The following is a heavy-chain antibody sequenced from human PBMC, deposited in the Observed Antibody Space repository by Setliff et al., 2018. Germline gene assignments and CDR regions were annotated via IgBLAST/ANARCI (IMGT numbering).Heavy chain of an antibody. CDR3: ARVAIMGPPS. D-gene: IGHD3-16*01. CDR2: INNYNFNT. V-gene: IGHV1-18*01. Sequence: ASVKVSCKSSGFTFTDYGITWVRQVPGQGLEWMGWINNYNFNTQYAQKFQGRVTMTRDTSITTAYMELSSLRSDDTAVYYCARVAIMGPPSWGQGTLVTVSS. CDR1: GFTFTDYG. J-gene: IGHJ5*02.